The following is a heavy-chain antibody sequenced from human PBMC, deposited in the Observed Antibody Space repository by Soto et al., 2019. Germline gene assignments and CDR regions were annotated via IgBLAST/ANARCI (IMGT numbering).Heavy chain of an antibody. V-gene: IGHV3-30*18. J-gene: IGHJ6*02. CDR1: GFTFSSYG. Sequence: GGSLRLSCAASGFTFSSYGMHWVRQAPGKGLEWVAVISYDGSNKYYADSVKGRFTISRDNSKNTLYLQMNSLRAEDKAVYYCAKDKATQPPYYYYGMDVWGQGTTVTVSS. CDR2: ISYDGSNK. CDR3: AKDKATQPPYYYYGMDV.